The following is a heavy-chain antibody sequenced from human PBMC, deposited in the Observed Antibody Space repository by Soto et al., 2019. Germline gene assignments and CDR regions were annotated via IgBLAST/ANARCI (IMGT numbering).Heavy chain of an antibody. Sequence: QVQLVQSGAEVKKPGSSVKVSCKASGGTFSSYAISWVRQAPGQGLEWMGGIIPIFGTANYAQKFQGRVTITSDESTSTAYRERSGLRSEDRAVYYCAGYWYVLGSKYHFDYWGQGTLVTVSS. CDR3: AGYWYVLGSKYHFDY. CDR1: GGTFSSYA. CDR2: IIPIFGTA. V-gene: IGHV1-69*05. D-gene: IGHD3-16*01. J-gene: IGHJ4*02.